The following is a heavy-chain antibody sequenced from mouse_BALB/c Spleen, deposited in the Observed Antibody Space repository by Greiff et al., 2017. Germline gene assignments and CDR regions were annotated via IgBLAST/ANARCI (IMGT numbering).Heavy chain of an antibody. Sequence: EVMLVESGGGLVQPGGSLRLSCATSGFTFTDYYMSWVRQPPGKALEWLGFIRNKANGYTTEYSASVKGRFIVSRDTSQSILYLQMNALRAEDTAIYYCARDASPTVVAPMDYWGQGTSVTVSS. CDR2: IRNKANGYTT. CDR3: ARDASPTVVAPMDY. CDR1: GFTFTDYY. J-gene: IGHJ4*01. V-gene: IGHV7-3*02. D-gene: IGHD1-1*01.